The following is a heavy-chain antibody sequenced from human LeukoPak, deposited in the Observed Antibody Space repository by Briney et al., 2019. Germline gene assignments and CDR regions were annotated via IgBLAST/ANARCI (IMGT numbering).Heavy chain of an antibody. CDR3: ARGQRYSSSSGPFDP. V-gene: IGHV1-69*05. D-gene: IGHD6-6*01. Sequence: SVKVSCKAPGGTFSSYAISWVRQAPGQGLEWMGGIIPIFGTANYAQKFQGRVTITTDESTSTAYMELSSLRSEDTAVYYCARGQRYSSSSGPFDPWGQGTLVTVSS. J-gene: IGHJ5*02. CDR2: IIPIFGTA. CDR1: GGTFSSYA.